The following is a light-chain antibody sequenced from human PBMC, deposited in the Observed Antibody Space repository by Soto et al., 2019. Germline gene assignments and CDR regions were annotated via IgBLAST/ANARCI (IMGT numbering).Light chain of an antibody. Sequence: QYALTQPACVSGSPGQSITISCTGTSSDVGGYNYVSWYQQHPGKAPKLMIYDVSNRPSGVSNRFSGSKSGNTASLTISGLQAEDEADYYCSSYTSSSTPVVFGGGTKLTVL. CDR3: SSYTSSSTPVV. J-gene: IGLJ2*01. CDR1: SSDVGGYNY. V-gene: IGLV2-14*01. CDR2: DVS.